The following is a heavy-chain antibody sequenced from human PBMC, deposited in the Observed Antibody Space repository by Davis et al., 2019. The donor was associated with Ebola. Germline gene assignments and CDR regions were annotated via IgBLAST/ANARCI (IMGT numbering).Heavy chain of an antibody. CDR3: ARDIAMIRGGWFDH. CDR1: GYTFTRYG. D-gene: IGHD3-16*01. Sequence: AASVKVSCKASGYTFTRYGITWVRQAPGQGLKWMAWISAYNGKTNYAQKFQGRVTMTTDTSTSTAYMELRSLRSDDTAVYYCARDIAMIRGGWFDHWGQGTLVSVSS. CDR2: ISAYNGKT. J-gene: IGHJ5*02. V-gene: IGHV1-18*01.